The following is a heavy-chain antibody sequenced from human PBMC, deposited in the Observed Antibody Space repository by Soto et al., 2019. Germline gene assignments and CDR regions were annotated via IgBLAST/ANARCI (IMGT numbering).Heavy chain of an antibody. CDR2: IDPSDSQT. J-gene: IGHJ4*02. CDR1: GYSFAGYW. D-gene: IGHD3-22*01. CDR3: ARQIYDSDTGPNFQYYFDS. Sequence: GESLKISCKGSGYSFAGYWITWVRQKPGKGLGWMGRIDPSDSQTYYSPSFRGHVTISVTKSITTVFLQWSSLRASDTAMYYCARQIYDSDTGPNFQYYFDSWVQGTPVTVSS. V-gene: IGHV5-10-1*01.